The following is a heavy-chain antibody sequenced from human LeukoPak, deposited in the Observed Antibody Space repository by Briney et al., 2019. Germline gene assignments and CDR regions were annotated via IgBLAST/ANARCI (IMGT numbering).Heavy chain of an antibody. Sequence: PGGSLRLSCAASGFTFSTYWMRWVSQAPGKGLEWVANIKQDGSDKHYLDAVKGRSTISRDNAKNSFYLQMNSLRAEDTAVYYCARDSSGSLEYWGQGTLVTVSS. V-gene: IGHV3-7*05. J-gene: IGHJ4*02. D-gene: IGHD1-26*01. CDR2: IKQDGSDK. CDR3: ARDSSGSLEY. CDR1: GFTFSTYW.